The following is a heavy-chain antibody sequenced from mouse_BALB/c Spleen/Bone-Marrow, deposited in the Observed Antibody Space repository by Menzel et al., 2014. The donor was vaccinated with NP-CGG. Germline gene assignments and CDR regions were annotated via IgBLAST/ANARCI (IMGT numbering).Heavy chain of an antibody. D-gene: IGHD1-2*01. J-gene: IGHJ2*01. CDR2: IYPGSGST. V-gene: IGHV1S22*01. CDR3: TPRLRY. Sequence: LKESGSELVRPGASVKLSCKASGYTFTSYWMHWVKLRPGQGLEWIGNIYPGSGSTNYDEKFKSKATLTVDTSSSTAYMQLSSLTSEDSAVYYCTPRLRYWGQGTTLTVSS. CDR1: GYTFTSYW.